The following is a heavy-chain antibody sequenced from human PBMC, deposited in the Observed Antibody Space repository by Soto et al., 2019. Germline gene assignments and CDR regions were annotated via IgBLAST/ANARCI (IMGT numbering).Heavy chain of an antibody. CDR2: IDPSDSYT. D-gene: IGHD3-3*01. J-gene: IGHJ6*02. CDR3: ARDTTEYNDFWSGYSDYYYGMDV. V-gene: IGHV5-10-1*01. CDR1: GYSFTSYW. Sequence: GESLKISCKGSGYSFTSYWISWVRQMPGKGLEWMGRIDPSDSYTNYSPSFQGHVTISADNSISTAYLQWSSLKASDTAMYYCARDTTEYNDFWSGYSDYYYGMDVWGQGTTVTVSS.